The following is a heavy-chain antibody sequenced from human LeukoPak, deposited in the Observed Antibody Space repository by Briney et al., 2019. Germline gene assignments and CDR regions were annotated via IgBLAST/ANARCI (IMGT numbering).Heavy chain of an antibody. CDR1: GYTFTDYY. V-gene: IGHV1-2*02. J-gene: IGHJ4*02. CDR2: INPNSGGT. D-gene: IGHD2-15*01. CDR3: ARVRCVRGGSCYAGY. Sequence: ASVKVSCKASGYTFTDYYMHWVRQAPGQGLEWMGWINPNSGGTNYAQKFQGRVTMTRDTSISTAYMELSRLRSDDTAVYYCARVRCVRGGSCYAGYWGQGTLVTVSS.